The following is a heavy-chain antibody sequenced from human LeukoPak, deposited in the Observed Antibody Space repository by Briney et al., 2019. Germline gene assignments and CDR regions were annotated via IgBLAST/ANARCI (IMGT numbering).Heavy chain of an antibody. J-gene: IGHJ6*03. CDR3: TRAIVVVTAIPNYYYYMDV. V-gene: IGHV3-7*03. D-gene: IGHD2-21*02. CDR2: IKQDGSEK. Sequence: GGSLRLSCAASGFTFSSYWMSWVRQAPGKGLEWVANIKQDGSEKYYVDSVKGRFTISRDNAKNSLYLQMNSLRAEDTAVYYYTRAIVVVTAIPNYYYYMDVWGKGTTVTISS. CDR1: GFTFSSYW.